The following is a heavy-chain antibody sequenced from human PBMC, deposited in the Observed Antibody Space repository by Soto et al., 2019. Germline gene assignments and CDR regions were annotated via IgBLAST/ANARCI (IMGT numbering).Heavy chain of an antibody. V-gene: IGHV4-30-4*01. D-gene: IGHD4-4*01. CDR2: IYYSGST. CDR1: GGSISSGDYY. Sequence: TLSLTCTVSGGSISSGDYYWSWIRQPPGKGLEWIGYIYYSGSTYYNPSLKSRVTISVDTSKNQFSLKLSSVTAADTAVCYCARGNTVTIFDYWGQGTLVTVSS. J-gene: IGHJ4*02. CDR3: ARGNTVTIFDY.